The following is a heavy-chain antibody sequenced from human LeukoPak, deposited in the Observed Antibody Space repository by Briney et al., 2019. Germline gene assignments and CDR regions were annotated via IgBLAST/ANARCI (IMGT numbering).Heavy chain of an antibody. J-gene: IGHJ6*03. CDR2: ISSSSSTI. CDR1: GFTFSSYS. V-gene: IGHV3-48*04. Sequence: GGSLRLSCAASGFTFSSYSMSWVRQAPGKGLEWVSYISSSSSTIYYADSVKGRFTISRDNAKNSLYLQMNSLRAEDTAVYYCARVSTPDYYYMDVWGKGTTVTVSS. CDR3: ARVSTPDYYYMDV. D-gene: IGHD2-2*01.